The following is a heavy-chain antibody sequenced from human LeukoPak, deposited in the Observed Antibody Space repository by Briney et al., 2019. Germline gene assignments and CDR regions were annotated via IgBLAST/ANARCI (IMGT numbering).Heavy chain of an antibody. Sequence: GGSLRLSCAASGSTFSSYAMSWARQAPGKGLEWVSAISGSGGSTYYADSVKGRFTISRDNSKNTLYLQMNSLRAEDTAVYYCAKEGNGDYHPYYFDYWGQGTLVTVSS. CDR2: ISGSGGST. CDR3: AKEGNGDYHPYYFDY. CDR1: GSTFSSYA. D-gene: IGHD4-17*01. J-gene: IGHJ4*02. V-gene: IGHV3-23*01.